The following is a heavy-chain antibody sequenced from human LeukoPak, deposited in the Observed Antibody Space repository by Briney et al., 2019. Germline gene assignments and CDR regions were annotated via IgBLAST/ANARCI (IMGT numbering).Heavy chain of an antibody. CDR2: LDPEDGEA. CDR1: GYTLTELS. Sequence: ASVNVSCKVSGYTLTELSMHWVRQAPGKGLEWMGGLDPEDGEAIYAQKFQGRVTMTEDTSTDTAYMELSSLRSEDTAVYYCAIILAAIDAFDIWGQGTMVTVSS. J-gene: IGHJ3*02. D-gene: IGHD2-21*01. V-gene: IGHV1-24*01. CDR3: AIILAAIDAFDI.